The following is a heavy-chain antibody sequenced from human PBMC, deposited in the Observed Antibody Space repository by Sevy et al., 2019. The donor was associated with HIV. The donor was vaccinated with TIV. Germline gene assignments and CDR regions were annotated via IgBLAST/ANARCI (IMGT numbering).Heavy chain of an antibody. CDR3: ARALGDSSSWYEYYFDY. CDR1: GFTFSDYY. V-gene: IGHV3-11*01. Sequence: GGSLSLSCAASGFTFSDYYMSWIRQAPGKGLEWVSYISSSGSTIYYADSVKGRFTISRDNAKNSLYLQMNSLRAEDTAVYYCARALGDSSSWYEYYFDYWGQGTLVTVSS. J-gene: IGHJ4*02. CDR2: ISSSGSTI. D-gene: IGHD6-13*01.